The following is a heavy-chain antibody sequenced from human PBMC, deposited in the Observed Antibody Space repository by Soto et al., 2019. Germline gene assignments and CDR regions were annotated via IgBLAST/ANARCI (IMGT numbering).Heavy chain of an antibody. D-gene: IGHD6-13*01. CDR1: GGTFSSYR. CDR2: IVPIYRTA. CDR3: ARDSGAKLSSS. Sequence: SVKVSCKASGGTFSSYRINWVRQAPGQGLEWVGGIVPIYRTADYAQKFQGRVTITADESARTAYLEVRRLKSPDTAVYYCARDSGAKLSSSWGQGTLVTVSS. V-gene: IGHV1-69*13. J-gene: IGHJ4*02.